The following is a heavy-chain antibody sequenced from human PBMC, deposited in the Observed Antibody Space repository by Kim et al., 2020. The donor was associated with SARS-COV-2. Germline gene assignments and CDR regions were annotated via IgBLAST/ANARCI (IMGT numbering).Heavy chain of an antibody. Sequence: SETLSLTCTVSGGSISSGGYYWSWIRQHPGKGLEWIGYIYYSGSTYYNPSLKSRVTISVDTPKNQFSLKLSSVTAADTAVYYCAKYDSLMGVENWGQGTLVTVSS. CDR3: AKYDSLMGVEN. CDR2: IYYSGST. CDR1: GGSISSGGYY. J-gene: IGHJ4*02. V-gene: IGHV4-31*03. D-gene: IGHD3-22*01.